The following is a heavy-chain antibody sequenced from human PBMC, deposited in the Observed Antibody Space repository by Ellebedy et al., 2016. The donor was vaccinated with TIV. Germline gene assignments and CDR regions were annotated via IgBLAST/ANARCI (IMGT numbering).Heavy chain of an antibody. CDR1: GDSISSVDYF. CDR2: IHHSGST. D-gene: IGHD6-19*01. V-gene: IGHV4-39*07. J-gene: IGHJ5*02. CDR3: AREPQWLVPEWFDP. Sequence: SETLSLTCTVSGDSISSVDYFWDWICQPPGMGLEWIGEIHHSGSTKYNPSLKSRVIISVDTSKSQFSLTLKSMTAADTAVYYCAREPQWLVPEWFDPWGQGTLVTVSS.